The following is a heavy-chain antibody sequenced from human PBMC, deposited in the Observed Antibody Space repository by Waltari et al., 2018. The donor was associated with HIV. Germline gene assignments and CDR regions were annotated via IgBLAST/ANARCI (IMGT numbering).Heavy chain of an antibody. CDR3: AGDYCSGGCYQAFDY. V-gene: IGHV1-2*02. D-gene: IGHD2-21*02. Sequence: VQLLQSGAEVKKPGASVKVSCKASGYTFTDSYIHWVRQAPGQGLEYLGWINSYNGVTNWAQEVQGRVTLTRDTSITTVDVDLSSHACDDAALDYCAGDYCSGGCYQAFDYCGRGTPVTVIS. CDR2: INSYNGVT. J-gene: IGHJ4*02. CDR1: GYTFTDSY.